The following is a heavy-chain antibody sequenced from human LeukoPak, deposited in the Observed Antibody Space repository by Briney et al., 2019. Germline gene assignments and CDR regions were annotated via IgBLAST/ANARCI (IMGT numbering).Heavy chain of an antibody. D-gene: IGHD6-19*01. Sequence: GASLQISCNGSGYSFTSYWIGWVRQLPGKGLEWMGIIYPGDSDTSYSPSFQGQVTISADKSISTAYLQWSSLKASDTAMYYCARQHSSGWNYYYYMDVWGKGTTVTVSS. J-gene: IGHJ6*03. CDR1: GYSFTSYW. CDR3: ARQHSSGWNYYYYMDV. V-gene: IGHV5-51*01. CDR2: IYPGDSDT.